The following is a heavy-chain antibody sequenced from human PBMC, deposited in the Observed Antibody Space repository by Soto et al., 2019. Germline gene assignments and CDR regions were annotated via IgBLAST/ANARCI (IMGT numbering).Heavy chain of an antibody. D-gene: IGHD3-3*01. CDR1: GFTVSSNY. J-gene: IGHJ4*02. V-gene: IGHV3-66*01. CDR3: ASPHYDFWSGYYEDY. CDR2: IYSGGST. Sequence: EVQLVESGGGLVQPGGSLRLSCAASGFTVSSNYMSWVRQAPGKGLEWVSVIYSGGSTYYADSVKGRFPISRDNSKNTLYLQMNSLRAEDTAVYYCASPHYDFWSGYYEDYWGQGTLVTVSS.